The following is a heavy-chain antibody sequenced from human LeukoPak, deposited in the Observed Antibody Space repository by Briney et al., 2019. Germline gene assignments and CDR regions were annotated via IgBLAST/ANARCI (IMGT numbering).Heavy chain of an antibody. CDR3: VKDKWIDH. CDR2: ISTTSDYM. CDR1: GFSFSNSD. Sequence: GGSLRLSCVGSGFSFSNSDMNWVRQAPGKGLEWVSSISTTSDYMYHADSVKGRFSTSRDNSKNMVYLQMSSLRAEDTAVYYCVKDKWIDHWGQGTLVTVSS. D-gene: IGHD2-8*01. J-gene: IGHJ4*02. V-gene: IGHV3-21*01.